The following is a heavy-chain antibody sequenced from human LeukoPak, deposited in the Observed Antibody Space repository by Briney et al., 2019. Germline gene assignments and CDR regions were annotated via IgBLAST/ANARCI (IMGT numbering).Heavy chain of an antibody. CDR2: LYSAGNT. CDR3: ARAREYLAIDY. D-gene: IGHD2/OR15-2a*01. V-gene: IGHV3-66*02. J-gene: IGHJ4*02. CDR1: GFTVSSNY. Sequence: GGSLRLSCAASGFTVSSNYMNWVRQAPGKGLEWVSVLYSAGNTFYADSVKGRYTISRDNSKNTLYLQMNSLRPEDTAVYYCARAREYLAIDYWGQGTLVTVSS.